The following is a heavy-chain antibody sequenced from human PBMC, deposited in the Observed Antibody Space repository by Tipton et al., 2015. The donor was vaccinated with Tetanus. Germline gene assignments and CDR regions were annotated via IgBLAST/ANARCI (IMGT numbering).Heavy chain of an antibody. CDR2: IHHSGLA. CDR3: ARATSTGPAYNWFDP. D-gene: IGHD2-8*02. V-gene: IGHV4-30-4*01. CDR1: GDSVSTGNFY. J-gene: IGHJ5*02. Sequence: TLSLTCTVSGDSVSTGNFYWSWIRQPPGKGLEWIAFIHHSGLAFSKPSLKSRMSISIDTSQNQLSLKLTSVTAADTAVYYCARATSTGPAYNWFDPWGQGTLVTVSS.